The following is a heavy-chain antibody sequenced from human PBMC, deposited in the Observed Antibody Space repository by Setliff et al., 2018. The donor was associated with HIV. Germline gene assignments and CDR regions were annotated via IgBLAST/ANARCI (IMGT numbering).Heavy chain of an antibody. V-gene: IGHV4-59*08. D-gene: IGHD2-15*01. Sequence: SVTLCFTCIGSGGASGSYYWSWIRQCPGKGLEWIGYVYYTGSTNYNPSLKSRVTIGVDTSKNQLSLKLTSVTAADAAVYYCARRRPPPSGLYSAYYMAVWGTGTTVTVSS. CDR3: ARRRPPPSGLYSAYYMAV. CDR2: VYYTGST. CDR1: GGASGSYY. J-gene: IGHJ6*03.